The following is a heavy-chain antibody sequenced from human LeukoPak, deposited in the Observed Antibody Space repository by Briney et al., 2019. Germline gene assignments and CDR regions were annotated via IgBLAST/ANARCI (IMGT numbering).Heavy chain of an antibody. Sequence: KPSETLSLTCAVFGGAFRGYYWSLIRPPPRKGLEWIGEINHSGSTNYNPSLKSRVTISVDTSKNQFSLKLSSATAADTAVYYCARSNWAFDYWGQGTLVTVSS. CDR1: GGAFRGYY. J-gene: IGHJ4*02. CDR3: ARSNWAFDY. V-gene: IGHV4-34*01. CDR2: INHSGST. D-gene: IGHD7-27*01.